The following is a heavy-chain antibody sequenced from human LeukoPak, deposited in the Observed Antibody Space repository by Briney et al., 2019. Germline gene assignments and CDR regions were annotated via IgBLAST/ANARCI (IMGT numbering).Heavy chain of an antibody. CDR1: GGSMSSYY. D-gene: IGHD1-26*01. Sequence: PSETLSLTCTVSGGSMSSYYWSWIRQRPGKGLEWIGYIFYSGSTNYNPSLKSRVTLSVDTSKNQFSLKLGSVTAADTAVYYCARQPYMLGAYYFDYWGQGTLVTVSS. J-gene: IGHJ4*02. CDR3: ARQPYMLGAYYFDY. CDR2: IFYSGST. V-gene: IGHV4-59*08.